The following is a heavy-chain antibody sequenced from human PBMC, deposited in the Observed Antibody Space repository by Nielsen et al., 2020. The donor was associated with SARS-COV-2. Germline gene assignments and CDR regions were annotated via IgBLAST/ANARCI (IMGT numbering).Heavy chain of an antibody. CDR2: INSDGSST. D-gene: IGHD6-19*01. V-gene: IGHV3-74*01. CDR1: GFTFSSYW. J-gene: IGHJ6*02. Sequence: GGSLRLSCAASGFTFSSYWMHWVRQAPGKGLVWVSRINSDGSSTSYADSVKGRFTISRDNAKNTLYLQMNSLRAEDTAVYYCARVQWLVRGYYYGMDVWGQGTTVTVSS. CDR3: ARVQWLVRGYYYGMDV.